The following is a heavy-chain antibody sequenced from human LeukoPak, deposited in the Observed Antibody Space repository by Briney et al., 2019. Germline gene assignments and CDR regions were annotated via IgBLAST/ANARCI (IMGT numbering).Heavy chain of an antibody. CDR3: VKARMPHCGTDCLES. J-gene: IGHJ4*02. CDR1: GFTFSDYY. D-gene: IGHD2-21*02. CDR2: ISSSGSTI. Sequence: GGSLRLSCAASGFTFSDYYMSWIRQAPGKGLEWVSYISSSGSTIYYADSVKGRFTISRDNAKNSLYLQMSSLRAEDTAVYYCVKARMPHCGTDCLESWGQGTLVTVSS. V-gene: IGHV3-11*01.